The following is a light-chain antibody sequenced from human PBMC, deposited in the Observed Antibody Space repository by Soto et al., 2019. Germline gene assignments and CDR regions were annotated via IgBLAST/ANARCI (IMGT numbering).Light chain of an antibody. CDR1: QSVLYSSNNKNY. J-gene: IGKJ2*01. Sequence: DIVMTQSPDSLAVSLGERATINCKSSQSVLYSSNNKNYLAWYQQKPGQPPKLLIFWASNREPGVPDRFSGSGSGRDFTLTSSSLQAEDVAVYYCQHYYSTPHTFGQGTKLEIK. CDR3: QHYYSTPHT. V-gene: IGKV4-1*01. CDR2: WAS.